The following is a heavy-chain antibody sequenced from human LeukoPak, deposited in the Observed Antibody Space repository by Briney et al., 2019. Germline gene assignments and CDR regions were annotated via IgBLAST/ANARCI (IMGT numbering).Heavy chain of an antibody. CDR1: GYSFTSYW. J-gene: IGHJ6*04. CDR2: IYPGDSYT. Sequence: PGESLKISCKGSGYSFTSYWIGWVRQMPGKGLEWMGIIYPGDSYTNYSPSFQGHVTISADKSISTAYLQWSSLKASDTAMYYCARPGFGPRSGMDVWGKGTTVTVSS. V-gene: IGHV5-51*01. D-gene: IGHD3-10*01. CDR3: ARPGFGPRSGMDV.